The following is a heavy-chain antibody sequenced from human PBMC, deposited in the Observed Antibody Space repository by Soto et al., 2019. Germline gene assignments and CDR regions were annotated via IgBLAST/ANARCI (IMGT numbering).Heavy chain of an antibody. CDR3: ARRGASIFDS. V-gene: IGHV1-18*01. CDR1: GYTFTIYG. CDR2: ISVYNDKR. D-gene: IGHD6-6*01. J-gene: IGHJ4*01. Sequence: QVELVQSGGEVKKPGASVTVSCKASGYTFTIYGIAWVRQVPGQGLEWMGWISVYNDKRNYAQKFQGRVTMTTDTSTSTAYLSLSNLRSDDTAVYFCARRGASIFDSWGHGTLVTVSS.